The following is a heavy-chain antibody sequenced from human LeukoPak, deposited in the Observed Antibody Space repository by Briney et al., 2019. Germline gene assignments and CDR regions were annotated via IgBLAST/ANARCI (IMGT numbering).Heavy chain of an antibody. CDR1: GYTFTGYY. CDR2: INPNSGGT. Sequence: ASVKVSCKASGYTFTGYYMHWVRQAPGQGLEWMGRINPNSGGTNYAQKFQGRVTMTSDTSISTAYMELSRLRSDDTAVYYCAREGSTYYYDRSAYYFDYWGQGTLVTVSS. CDR3: AREGSTYYYDRSAYYFDY. D-gene: IGHD3-22*01. J-gene: IGHJ4*02. V-gene: IGHV1-2*06.